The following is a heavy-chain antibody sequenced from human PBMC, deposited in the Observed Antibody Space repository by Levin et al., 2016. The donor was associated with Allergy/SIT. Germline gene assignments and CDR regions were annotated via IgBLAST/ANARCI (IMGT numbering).Heavy chain of an antibody. CDR2: ISWNSGSI. J-gene: IGHJ4*02. CDR1: GFTFDDYA. V-gene: IGHV3-9*01. D-gene: IGHD2-2*02. Sequence: SLKISCAASGFTFDDYAMHWVRQAPGKGLEWVSGISWNSGSIGYADSVKGRFTISRDNAKNSLYLQMNSLRAEDTALYYCAKDMGYQLLYLFDYWGQGTLVTVSS. CDR3: AKDMGYQLLYLFDY.